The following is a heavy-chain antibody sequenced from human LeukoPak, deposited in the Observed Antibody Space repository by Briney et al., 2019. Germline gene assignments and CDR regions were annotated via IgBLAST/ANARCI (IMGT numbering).Heavy chain of an antibody. Sequence: SETLSLTCTVSGGSISSSSYYWGWIRQPPGKGLEWIGSIYYSGSTYYNPSLKSRVTISVDTSKNQFSLKLSSVTAADTAVYYCARVNYYDSSGTLENWGQGTLVTASS. V-gene: IGHV4-39*01. CDR1: GGSISSSSYY. CDR2: IYYSGST. CDR3: ARVNYYDSSGTLEN. D-gene: IGHD3-22*01. J-gene: IGHJ4*02.